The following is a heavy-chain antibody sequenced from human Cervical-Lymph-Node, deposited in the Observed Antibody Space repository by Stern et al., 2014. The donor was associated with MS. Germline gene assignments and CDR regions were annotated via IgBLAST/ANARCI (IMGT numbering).Heavy chain of an antibody. D-gene: IGHD6-19*01. V-gene: IGHV4-59*01. J-gene: IGHJ5*02. CDR1: GDSISNYY. Sequence: QVQLQESGPGLVKPSETLSLMCTVSGDSISNYYWNWIRQTPGRGLQWIGYVYYTGSTSYNPSLKSRVTISLGTSKNQFSLKLNSVTAADTAVYYCARGGIALALNWFDLWGQGTPVTVSS. CDR2: VYYTGST. CDR3: ARGGIALALNWFDL.